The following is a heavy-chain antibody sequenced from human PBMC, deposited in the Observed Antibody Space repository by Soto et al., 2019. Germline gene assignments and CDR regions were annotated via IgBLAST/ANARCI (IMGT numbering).Heavy chain of an antibody. CDR1: GYRFTDYW. D-gene: IGHD1-20*01. V-gene: IGHV5-51*01. Sequence: GASLKISCQGSGYRFTDYWIGWGRQIPRKGLEWMGIIQPGDSDTRYSPSFQGQVTISADKSITTAYLHYRSMKAPDPAMDYCGSRYNNGFSGYWGQGTLVTVSS. CDR2: IQPGDSDT. CDR3: GSRYNNGFSGY. J-gene: IGHJ4*02.